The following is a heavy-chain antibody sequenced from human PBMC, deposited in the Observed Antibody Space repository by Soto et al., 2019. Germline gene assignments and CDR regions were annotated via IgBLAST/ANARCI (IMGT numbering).Heavy chain of an antibody. Sequence: SETLSLTCTVSGCSISSGGYYWSWIRQHPGKGLEWIGYIYYSGSTYYNPSLKSRVTISVDTSKNQFSLKLSSVTAADTAVYYCARWVGATSFDYWGQGTLVTVSS. CDR2: IYYSGST. CDR1: GCSISSGGYY. CDR3: ARWVGATSFDY. J-gene: IGHJ4*02. D-gene: IGHD1-26*01. V-gene: IGHV4-31*03.